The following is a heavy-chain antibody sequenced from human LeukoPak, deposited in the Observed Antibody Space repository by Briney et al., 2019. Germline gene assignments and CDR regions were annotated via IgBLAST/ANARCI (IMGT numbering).Heavy chain of an antibody. Sequence: GRSLRLSCAASGFTFSSYAMHWVRQAPGKGLEWVAVISYDGSNKYYADSVKGRFTISRDNSKNTLYLQMNSLRAEDTAVYYCARRIVAPTTDYWGQGTLVTVSS. D-gene: IGHD5-12*01. CDR2: ISYDGSNK. J-gene: IGHJ4*02. CDR1: GFTFSSYA. CDR3: ARRIVAPTTDY. V-gene: IGHV3-30-3*01.